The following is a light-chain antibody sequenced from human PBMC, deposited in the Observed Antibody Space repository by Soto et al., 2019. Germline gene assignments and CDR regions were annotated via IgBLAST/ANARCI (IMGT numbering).Light chain of an antibody. V-gene: IGLV2-14*01. J-gene: IGLJ2*01. CDR3: SSYTSSATVI. CDR2: EVS. CDR1: SSDVGGYIY. Sequence: QSALTQPAAVSGSPGHSITIYCTGTSSDVGGYIYVSWYQHHAGNSPKLMIYEVSNRPSGVSNRLAGAKSGNTASLTNSGLQDEDEAEYYCSSYTSSATVIFCGGTKLTVL.